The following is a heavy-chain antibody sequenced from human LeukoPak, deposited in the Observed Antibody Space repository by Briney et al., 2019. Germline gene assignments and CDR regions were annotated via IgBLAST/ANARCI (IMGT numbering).Heavy chain of an antibody. CDR2: INHSGST. V-gene: IGHV4-34*01. D-gene: IGHD3-10*01. Sequence: SETLSLTCAVYGGSFSGYYWSWIRQPPGKGLEWIGEINHSGSTNYNPSLKSRVTISVDTSKNQFSLKLSSVTAADTAVYYCARVKNYYGSGSSLFDYWGQGTLVTVSS. CDR1: GGSFSGYY. CDR3: ARVKNYYGSGSSLFDY. J-gene: IGHJ4*02.